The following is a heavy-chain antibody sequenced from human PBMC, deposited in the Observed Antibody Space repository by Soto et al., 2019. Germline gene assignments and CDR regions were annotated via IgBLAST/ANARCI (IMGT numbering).Heavy chain of an antibody. CDR3: AKDHGSGSYPY. V-gene: IGHV3-7*05. CDR1: GSTLSSHW. D-gene: IGHD1-26*01. Sequence: EVQLVESGGGLVQPGGSLRLSCVISGSTLSSHWMTWVRQAPGKGLEWVASINQDGFGKHYLDSVKGRFTISRDTAKSSLYLQMESLRVEDTAVYYCAKDHGSGSYPYWGQGTLVTVS. CDR2: INQDGFGK. J-gene: IGHJ4*02.